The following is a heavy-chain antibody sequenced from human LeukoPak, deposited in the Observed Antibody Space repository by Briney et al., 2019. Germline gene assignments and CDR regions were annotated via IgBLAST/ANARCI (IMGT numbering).Heavy chain of an antibody. CDR2: ISYDGSNK. D-gene: IGHD3-3*01. Sequence: GGSLRLSCAASGFTFSSYGMHWVRQAPGKGLEWVAVISYDGSNKYYADSVKGRFTISRDNSKNTLYLQMNSLRAEDTAVYYCAKSRSDVVDYWGQGTLVTVSS. CDR3: AKSRSDVVDY. V-gene: IGHV3-30*18. CDR1: GFTFSSYG. J-gene: IGHJ4*02.